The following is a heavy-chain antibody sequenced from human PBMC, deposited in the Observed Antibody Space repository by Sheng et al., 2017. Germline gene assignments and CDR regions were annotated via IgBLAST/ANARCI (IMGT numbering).Heavy chain of an antibody. D-gene: IGHD2-2*01. CDR3: ASGPQYCSSTSCPGKIFMDV. Sequence: QVQLVQSGAEVKKPGASVKVSCKASGYTFTSYGISWVRQAPGQGLEWMGWISAYNGNTNYAQKLQGRVTMTTDTSTSTAYMELRSLRSDDTAVYYCASGPQYCSSTSCPGKIFMDVWGKGTTVTVSS. V-gene: IGHV1-18*01. J-gene: IGHJ6*04. CDR1: GYTFTSYG. CDR2: ISAYNGNT.